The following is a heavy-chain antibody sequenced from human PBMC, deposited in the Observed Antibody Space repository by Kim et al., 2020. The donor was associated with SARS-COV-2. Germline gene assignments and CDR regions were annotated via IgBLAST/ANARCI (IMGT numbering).Heavy chain of an antibody. CDR3: ARESRSGSYYYYGMDV. V-gene: IGHV3-11*05. Sequence: SVKGRFTISRDNAKNSLYLQMNSLRAEDTAVYYCARESRSGSYYYYGMDVWGQGTTVTVSS. D-gene: IGHD1-26*01. J-gene: IGHJ6*02.